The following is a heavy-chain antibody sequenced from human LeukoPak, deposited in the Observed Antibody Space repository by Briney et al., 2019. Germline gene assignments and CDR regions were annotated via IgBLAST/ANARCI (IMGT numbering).Heavy chain of an antibody. CDR3: ARGHPPYEAPLDY. CDR2: INAGNGNT. D-gene: IGHD5-12*01. J-gene: IGHJ4*02. V-gene: IGHV1-3*01. CDR1: GYTFTSYA. Sequence: ASVKVSCKASGYTFTSYAMHWVRQAPGQRLEWMGWINAGNGNTKYSQKLQGRVTMTTDTSTSTAYMELRSLRSDDTAVYYCARGHPPYEAPLDYWGQGTLVTVSS.